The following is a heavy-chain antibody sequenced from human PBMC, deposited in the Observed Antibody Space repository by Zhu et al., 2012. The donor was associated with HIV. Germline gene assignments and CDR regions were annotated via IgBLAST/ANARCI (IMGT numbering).Heavy chain of an antibody. D-gene: IGHD6-13*01. CDR2: VYYSGIT. CDR3: ARRTAAAFDF. J-gene: IGHJ4*02. V-gene: IGHV4-39*01. CDR1: NDSISIDYFY. Sequence: QLQESGPGLVKPSETLSLTCTVSNDSISIDYFYWSWIRQPPGKGLEWIGSVYYSGITYYNSPLQSRVSVSVDTSKNQFFLKLTSVTAADTALYWCARRTAAAFDFXGQGIRVTVPS.